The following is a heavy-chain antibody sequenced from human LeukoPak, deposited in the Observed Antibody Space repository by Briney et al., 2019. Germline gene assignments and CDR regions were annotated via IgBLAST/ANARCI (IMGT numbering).Heavy chain of an antibody. CDR2: MYYRGTT. CDR3: AREYSRSVVAGSRPDL. CDR1: GGSISSSSYH. V-gene: IGHV4-39*02. J-gene: IGHJ4*02. D-gene: IGHD2-21*01. Sequence: SETLSLTCSVSGGSISSSSYHWGWIRQSPGKGLEWIGSMYYRGTTYENSSLKSRLTLSIDTSNNQFSLKLTSATAADTAVYFCAREYSRSVVAGSRPDLWGQGLLVTVSS.